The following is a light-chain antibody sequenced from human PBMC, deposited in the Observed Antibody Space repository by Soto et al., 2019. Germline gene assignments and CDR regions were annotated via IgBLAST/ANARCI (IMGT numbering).Light chain of an antibody. V-gene: IGKV3-20*01. J-gene: IGKJ1*01. CDR1: QSISSTY. CDR3: QQYYASSWT. CDR2: AAS. Sequence: EIVLTQSPGTLSLSPGERATLSCRASQSISSTYLAWYRQKPGQAPRLLIYAASSRATGIPDRFCGSGSGTDFTLTSSRLEPEDFAVYYWQQYYASSWTFGQGTRVEIK.